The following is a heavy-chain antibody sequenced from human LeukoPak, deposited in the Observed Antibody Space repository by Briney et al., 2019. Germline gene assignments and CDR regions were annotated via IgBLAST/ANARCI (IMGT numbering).Heavy chain of an antibody. V-gene: IGHV3-23*01. CDR3: AKATDDYSRRGIDY. Sequence: PGGSLRLSCAASGFTFSTYAMSWVRQAPGKGLEWVSSISASGDGSYYALSVKGRFTISRDNSKNTLFLQMNSLRAEDTAVYYCAKATDDYSRRGIDYWGQGTLVTVSS. J-gene: IGHJ4*02. CDR1: GFTFSTYA. CDR2: ISASGDGS. D-gene: IGHD4-11*01.